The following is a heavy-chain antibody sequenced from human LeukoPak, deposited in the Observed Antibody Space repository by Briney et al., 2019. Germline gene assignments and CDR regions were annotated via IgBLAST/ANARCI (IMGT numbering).Heavy chain of an antibody. CDR3: ARDQGGYNAFDI. CDR1: GFTFSDYS. J-gene: IGHJ3*02. D-gene: IGHD5-12*01. Sequence: GGSLRLSCAASGFTFSDYSMNWVRQAPGKGLEWVSLITSGSSYIYYADSVRGRFTISRDNAKTSLYLQLNNLRAEDTAVYYCARDQGGYNAFDIWGQGTMVTVSS. V-gene: IGHV3-21*01. CDR2: ITSGSSYI.